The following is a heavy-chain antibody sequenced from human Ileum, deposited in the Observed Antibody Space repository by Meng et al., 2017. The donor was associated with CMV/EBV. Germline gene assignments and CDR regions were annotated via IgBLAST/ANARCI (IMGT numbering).Heavy chain of an antibody. V-gene: IGHV3-48*03. CDR3: ATYNRYGYNAHFFDY. CDR2: INPSGSVM. J-gene: IGHJ4*02. Sequence: GESLKISCAASGLTFSSFEMNWVRQSPGRGLEWLAYINPSGSVMEYAGSVQGRFTISRDNAKNSVYVQMNNLRVEDTAVYYCATYNRYGYNAHFFDYWGQGTLVTVSS. CDR1: GLTFSSFE. D-gene: IGHD5-12*01.